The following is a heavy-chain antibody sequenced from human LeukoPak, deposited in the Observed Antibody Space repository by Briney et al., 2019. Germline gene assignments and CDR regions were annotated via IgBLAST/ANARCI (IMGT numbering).Heavy chain of an antibody. CDR1: GYSFTNYW. CDR2: IYPGDSDT. CDR3: ARHIDYYDSSGCYAYGMDV. D-gene: IGHD3-22*01. V-gene: IGHV5-51*01. J-gene: IGHJ6*02. Sequence: GESLKISCKGSGYSFTNYWIGWVRQMPGKGLEWMGIIYPGDSDTKYSPSFQGQVTISADKSISTAYLQWSSLKASDTAMYYCARHIDYYDSSGCYAYGMDVWGQGTTVTVSS.